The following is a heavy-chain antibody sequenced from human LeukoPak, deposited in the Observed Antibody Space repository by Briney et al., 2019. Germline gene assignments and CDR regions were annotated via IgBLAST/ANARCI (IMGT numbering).Heavy chain of an antibody. J-gene: IGHJ4*02. D-gene: IGHD3-9*01. Sequence: SQTLSLTCTVSGGSISSGSYYWSWIRQPPGKGLEWIGYIYYSGSTNYNPSLKSRVTISVDTSKNQFSLKLSSVTAADTAVYYCARVHYDILTGYYGFDYWGQGTLVTVSS. CDR1: GGSISSGSYY. V-gene: IGHV4-61*01. CDR2: IYYSGST. CDR3: ARVHYDILTGYYGFDY.